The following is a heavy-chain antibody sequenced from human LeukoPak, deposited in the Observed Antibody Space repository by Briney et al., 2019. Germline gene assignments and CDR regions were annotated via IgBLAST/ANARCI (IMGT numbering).Heavy chain of an antibody. CDR1: GGSISSSSYY. D-gene: IGHD6-13*01. CDR3: ARYPRGGAAGNFDD. CDR2: IYYSGST. J-gene: IGHJ4*02. V-gene: IGHV4-39*01. Sequence: SETLSLICTVSGGSISSSSYYWGWIRQPPGKGLEWIGTIYYSGSTYYNPSLMSRVTISVDTSKNQFSLKLSSVTAADTAVYYCARYPRGGAAGNFDDWGQGTLVTVSS.